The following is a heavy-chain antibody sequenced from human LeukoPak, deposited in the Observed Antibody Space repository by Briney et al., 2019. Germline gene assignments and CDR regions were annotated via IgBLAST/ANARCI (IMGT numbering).Heavy chain of an antibody. V-gene: IGHV3-23*01. CDR1: GFTFSSYA. D-gene: IGHD2-15*01. CDR3: AKSKEDCCGSFDP. Sequence: GGSLRLSCAASGFTFSSYAMNWVRQAPGKGLEWVSSISGSGGSTYYADSVKGRFTISRDNSKNTLYLHMNSLRAEDTAVYYCAKSKEDCCGSFDPWGQGTLVTVSS. J-gene: IGHJ5*02. CDR2: ISGSGGST.